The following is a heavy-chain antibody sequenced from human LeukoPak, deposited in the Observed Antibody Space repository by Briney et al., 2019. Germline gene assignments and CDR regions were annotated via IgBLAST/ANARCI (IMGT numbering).Heavy chain of an antibody. CDR1: GASISSFY. CDR2: IYNTGST. Sequence: SETLSLTCKVSGASISSFYWGWIRQPAGKGLEWIGRIYNTGSTNYNPSLKSRVTISIDTSKNQFSLKLSSVTAADTAVYYCARVLRYFDWSPKYYFDYWGQGTLVTVSS. V-gene: IGHV4-4*07. D-gene: IGHD3-9*01. CDR3: ARVLRYFDWSPKYYFDY. J-gene: IGHJ4*02.